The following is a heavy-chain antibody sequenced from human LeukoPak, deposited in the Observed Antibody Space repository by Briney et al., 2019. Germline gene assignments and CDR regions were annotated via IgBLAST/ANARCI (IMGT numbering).Heavy chain of an antibody. J-gene: IGHJ2*01. V-gene: IGHV4-30-2*01. CDR2: IYHSGST. Sequence: PSQTLSLTCAVSGGSISSGGYSWSWIRQPPGKGLEWIGYIYHSGSTYYNPSLRSRVTISVDRSKNQFSLKLSSVTAADTAVYYCARKTMTTVTEWYFDLWGRGTLVTVSS. CDR1: GGSISSGGYS. D-gene: IGHD4-17*01. CDR3: ARKTMTTVTEWYFDL.